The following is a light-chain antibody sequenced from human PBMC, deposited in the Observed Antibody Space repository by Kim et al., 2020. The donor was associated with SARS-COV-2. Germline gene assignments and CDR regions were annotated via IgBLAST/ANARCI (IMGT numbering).Light chain of an antibody. CDR2: GKN. V-gene: IGLV3-19*01. Sequence: SSELTQDPAVSVALGQTVRITCKGDSLRSYYATWYQQKPGQAPILVIYGKNNRPSGIPDRFSGSSSGNTASLTITGTQAGDEADYYCNSRDNNDNVVFGG. J-gene: IGLJ3*02. CDR1: SLRSYY. CDR3: NSRDNNDNVV.